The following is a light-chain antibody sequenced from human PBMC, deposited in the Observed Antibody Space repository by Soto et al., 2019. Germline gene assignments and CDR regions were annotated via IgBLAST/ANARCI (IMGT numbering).Light chain of an antibody. V-gene: IGKV3-11*01. CDR3: KQRTNWPPFT. Sequence: EIVLTQSPATLSLSPGERATLSCRASQSVSSYLAWYQQKPGQAPRLLIYDTSNRATGIPARFSGSGSGTDFTLTISSLEPEDSVVYYCKQRTNWPPFTFGPGTKVDIK. CDR2: DTS. CDR1: QSVSSY. J-gene: IGKJ3*01.